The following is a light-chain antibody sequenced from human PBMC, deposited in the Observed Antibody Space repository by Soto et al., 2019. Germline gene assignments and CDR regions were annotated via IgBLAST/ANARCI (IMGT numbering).Light chain of an antibody. CDR1: QSVSTY. V-gene: IGKV3-11*01. CDR2: DAS. Sequence: EIVLTQSPATLSLSPGERATLSCRASQSVSTYLAWYQEKPGQAPRLLIYDASNRATGIPARFGGSGSGTDFTLTISSLEPEDFAVYYCQQRSKWPRTFGQGTKVEIK. CDR3: QQRSKWPRT. J-gene: IGKJ1*01.